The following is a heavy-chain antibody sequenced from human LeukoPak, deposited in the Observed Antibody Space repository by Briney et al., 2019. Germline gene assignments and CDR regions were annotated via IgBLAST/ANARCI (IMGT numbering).Heavy chain of an antibody. D-gene: IGHD2-15*01. Sequence: GGSQRLSCAASGFTFSSYGMHWVRQAPGKGLEWVAFIRYDGSNKYYADSVKGRFTISRDNSKNTLYLQMNSLRAEDTAVYYCAKDWVAATPRWFDPWGQGTLVTVSS. CDR2: IRYDGSNK. CDR1: GFTFSSYG. V-gene: IGHV3-30*02. CDR3: AKDWVAATPRWFDP. J-gene: IGHJ5*02.